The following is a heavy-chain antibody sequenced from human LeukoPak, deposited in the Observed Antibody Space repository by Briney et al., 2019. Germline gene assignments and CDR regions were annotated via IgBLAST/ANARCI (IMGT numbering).Heavy chain of an antibody. Sequence: GASVKVSCKASGGTFSSYTISWVRQAPGQGLEWMGRIIPILGIANYAQKFQGRVTITADKSTSTAYMELSSLRSEDTAVYYCARAGGSVAGYYYYYMDVWGKGTTVTVSS. CDR3: ARAGGSVAGYYYYYMDV. D-gene: IGHD6-19*01. CDR1: GGTFSSYT. CDR2: IIPILGIA. V-gene: IGHV1-69*02. J-gene: IGHJ6*03.